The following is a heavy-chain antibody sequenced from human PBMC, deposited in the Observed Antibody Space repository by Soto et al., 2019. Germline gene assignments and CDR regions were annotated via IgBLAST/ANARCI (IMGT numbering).Heavy chain of an antibody. Sequence: GGSLRLSCAASGFTVSSNYMSWVRQAPGKGLEWVSVIYSGGSTYYADSVKGRFTISRDNSKNTLYLQMNSLRAEDTAVYYCARQAVADRRAFDPWGQGTLVTVSS. J-gene: IGHJ5*02. CDR3: ARQAVADRRAFDP. D-gene: IGHD6-19*01. V-gene: IGHV3-66*04. CDR2: IYSGGST. CDR1: GFTVSSNY.